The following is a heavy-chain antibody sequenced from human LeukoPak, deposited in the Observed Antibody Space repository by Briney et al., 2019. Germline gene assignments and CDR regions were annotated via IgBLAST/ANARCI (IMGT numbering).Heavy chain of an antibody. D-gene: IGHD7-27*01. V-gene: IGHV1-2*02. CDR2: INPNSGGT. CDR1: GYTFTGYF. Sequence: ASVKVSCKASGYTFTGYFTHWVRQAPGQGLEWMGWINPNSGGTNYAQKFQGRVTMTRDTSISTAYMELSRLTSDDTAVYYCARDSLTDDAFDIWGQGTMVTVSS. J-gene: IGHJ3*02. CDR3: ARDSLTDDAFDI.